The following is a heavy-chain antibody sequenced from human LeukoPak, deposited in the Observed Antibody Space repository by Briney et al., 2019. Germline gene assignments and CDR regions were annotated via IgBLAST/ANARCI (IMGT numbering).Heavy chain of an antibody. D-gene: IGHD2-15*01. CDR1: GGSISSGGYY. CDR2: IYYSGST. CDR3: ARDQYCSGGSCTQAAFDI. Sequence: SQTLSLTCTVSGGSISSGGYYWSWIRQHPGKGLEWIGYIYYSGSTYYNPSLKSRVTISVDTSKNQFSLKLSSVTAADTAVYYCARDQYCSGGSCTQAAFDIWGQGTMVTVSS. J-gene: IGHJ3*02. V-gene: IGHV4-31*03.